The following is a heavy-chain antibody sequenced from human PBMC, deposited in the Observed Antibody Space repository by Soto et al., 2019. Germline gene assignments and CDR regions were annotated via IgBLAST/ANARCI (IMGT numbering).Heavy chain of an antibody. CDR1: GFTFSSYA. Sequence: EVQLLESGGGLVQPGGSLRLSCAASGFTFSSYAMSWVRQAPGKGLEWVSAISGSGGSTYYADSVKGRFTISRDNSKNTRYLQMNSLRAEDTAVYYCAKDRGSSWYIDYWGQGTLVTLSS. J-gene: IGHJ4*02. D-gene: IGHD6-13*01. V-gene: IGHV3-23*01. CDR2: ISGSGGST. CDR3: AKDRGSSWYIDY.